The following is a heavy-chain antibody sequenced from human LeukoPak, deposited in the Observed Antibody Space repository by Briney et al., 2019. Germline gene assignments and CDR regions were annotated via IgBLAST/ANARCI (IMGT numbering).Heavy chain of an antibody. J-gene: IGHJ4*02. CDR3: ARSGEKQWLVWGYYFDY. D-gene: IGHD6-19*01. CDR1: GGSISSGSYY. CDR2: IYTSGST. V-gene: IGHV4-61*02. Sequence: SETLSLTCTVSGGSISSGSYYWSWIRQPAGKGLEWIGRIYTSGSTNYNPSLRSRVTISVDTSKNQFSLKLSSVTAADTAVYYCARSGEKQWLVWGYYFDYWGQGTLVTVSS.